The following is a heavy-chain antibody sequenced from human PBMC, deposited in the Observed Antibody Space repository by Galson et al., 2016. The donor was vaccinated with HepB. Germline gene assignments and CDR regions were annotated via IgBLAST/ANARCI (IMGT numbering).Heavy chain of an antibody. V-gene: IGHV1-18*04. CDR3: ATLVARGPDY. D-gene: IGHD3-10*01. CDR1: GHTFTRYA. J-gene: IGHJ4*02. Sequence: SVKVSCKASGHTFTRYAFSWVRQAPGQGLEWMGWINADSGNTNYAKKLQGRVTMTTETSTNTAYMELRSLRSDDTGVYYCATLVARGPDYWGQGTSVTVSS. CDR2: INADSGNT.